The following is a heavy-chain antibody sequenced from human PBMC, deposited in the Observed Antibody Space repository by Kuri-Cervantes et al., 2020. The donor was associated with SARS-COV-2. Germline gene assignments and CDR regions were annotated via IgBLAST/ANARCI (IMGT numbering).Heavy chain of an antibody. V-gene: IGHV1-2*02. D-gene: IGHD3-22*01. CDR3: ARVYFLYYDSSGYLAYYYYYYMDV. CDR1: GYTFTGYF. Sequence: ASVKVSCKASGYTFTGYFMHWVRQAPGQGLEWMGWINPNSGGTNYAQKFQGRVTMTRDTSTSSAYMELSSLKSDDAAVYYCARVYFLYYDSSGYLAYYYYYYMDVWGKGTTVTVSS. J-gene: IGHJ6*03. CDR2: INPNSGGT.